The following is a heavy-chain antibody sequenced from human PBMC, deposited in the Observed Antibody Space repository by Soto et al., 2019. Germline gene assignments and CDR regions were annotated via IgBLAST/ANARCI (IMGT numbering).Heavy chain of an antibody. CDR3: AKVGPANTFEY. J-gene: IGHJ4*02. D-gene: IGHD2-2*01. CDR1: GGSISSYY. V-gene: IGHV4-59*12. Sequence: PSETLSLTCTVSGGSISSYYWSWIRQPPGKGLEWIGYIYYSGSTNYNPSLKSRVTISVDNAKNSLFLQMSSLRDEDTGVYYCAKVGPANTFEYWGQGTQVTVSS. CDR2: IYYSGST.